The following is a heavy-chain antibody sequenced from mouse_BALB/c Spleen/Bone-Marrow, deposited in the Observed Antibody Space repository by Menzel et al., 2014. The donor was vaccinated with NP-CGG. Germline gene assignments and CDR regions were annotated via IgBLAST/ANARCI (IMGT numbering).Heavy chain of an antibody. CDR3: ARRFITTAAWFAY. J-gene: IGHJ3*01. CDR2: IYPYNGGT. Sequence: EVQLQQSGPELVKPGASVKISCKASGYTFTDYNMHWVKQSHGKSLEWIGYIYPYNGGTGYNQKFKSKATLTVDNSSSAAYMELRSLTSEDSAVYFCARRFITTAAWFAYGGQGTLVTVSA. V-gene: IGHV1S29*02. D-gene: IGHD1-2*01. CDR1: GYTFTDYN.